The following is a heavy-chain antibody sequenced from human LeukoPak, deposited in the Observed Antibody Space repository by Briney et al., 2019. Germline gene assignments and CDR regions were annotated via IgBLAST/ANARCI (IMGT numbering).Heavy chain of an antibody. CDR2: TSDDGSAK. J-gene: IGHJ4*02. V-gene: IGHV3-30-3*01. CDR3: AKERVTGFGVITYYFDY. CDR1: GFTFSSYA. Sequence: GGSLRLSCAASGFTFSSYAMHWVRQAPGKGLQWLALTSDDGSAKYYADSVKGRFTISRDNSKNTLYLQMRSLRAEDTAVYYCAKERVTGFGVITYYFDYWGQGALVTVSS. D-gene: IGHD3-3*01.